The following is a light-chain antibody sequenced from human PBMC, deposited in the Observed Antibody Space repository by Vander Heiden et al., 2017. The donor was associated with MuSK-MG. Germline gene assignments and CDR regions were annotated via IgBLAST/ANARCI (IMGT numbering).Light chain of an antibody. CDR2: WAS. CDR1: QSVLYSSNNKNY. V-gene: IGKV4-1*01. Sequence: DIVMPPFPDSPAESLGERATINCKSSQSVLYSSNNKNYLAWYQQKPGQPPKLLIYWASTRESGVPDRFSGSGSGTDFTLTISRLQAEDVAVYYCQQDYSTPQTFGQGTKLEIK. CDR3: QQDYSTPQT. J-gene: IGKJ2*01.